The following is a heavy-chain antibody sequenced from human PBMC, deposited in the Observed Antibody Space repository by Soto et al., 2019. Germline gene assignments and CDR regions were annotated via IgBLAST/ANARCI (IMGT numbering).Heavy chain of an antibody. V-gene: IGHV1-69*08. J-gene: IGHJ4*02. D-gene: IGHD6-13*01. CDR1: GGTFSSYT. CDR2: IIPILGIA. Sequence: QVQLVQSGAEVKKPGSSVKVSCKASGGTFSSYTISWVRQAPGQGLEWMGRIIPILGIANYAQKFQGRGTITADKSTSTAYMELSSQRSEDTAVYYCARETGYSSSFDYWGQGTLVTVSS. CDR3: ARETGYSSSFDY.